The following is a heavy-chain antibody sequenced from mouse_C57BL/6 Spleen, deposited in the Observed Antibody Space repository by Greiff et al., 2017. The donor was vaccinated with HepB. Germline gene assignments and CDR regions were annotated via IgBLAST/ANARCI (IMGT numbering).Heavy chain of an antibody. CDR3: ARDYDGGGFDY. V-gene: IGHV1-54*01. Sequence: VQLQQSGAELVRPGTSVKVSCKASGYAFTNYLIEWVKQRPGQGLEWIGVINPGSGGTNYNEKFKGKATLTADKSSSTAYMQLSSLTSEDSEVYFCARDYDGGGFDYWGQGTTLTVSS. D-gene: IGHD2-4*01. CDR2: INPGSGGT. J-gene: IGHJ2*01. CDR1: GYAFTNYL.